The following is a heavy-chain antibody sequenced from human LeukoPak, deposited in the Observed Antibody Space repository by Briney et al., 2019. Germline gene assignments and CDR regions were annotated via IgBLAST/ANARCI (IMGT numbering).Heavy chain of an antibody. CDR1: GYTFTGYY. CDR3: ARGYDFPEY. D-gene: IGHD5-12*01. J-gene: IGHJ4*02. CDR2: INPRSGGT. V-gene: IGHV1-2*06. Sequence: GASVKVSCKASGYTFTGYYVHWVRQAPGQGPEWMGQINPRSGGTNYAQKFQGRVTMTRDTSISTAYMDLSSLRSNDTAVYYCARGYDFPEYWGQGTLVTVSS.